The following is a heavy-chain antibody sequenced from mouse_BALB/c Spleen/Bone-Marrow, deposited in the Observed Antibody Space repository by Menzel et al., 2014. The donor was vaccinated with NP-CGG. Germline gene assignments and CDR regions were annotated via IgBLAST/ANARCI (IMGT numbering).Heavy chain of an antibody. CDR2: IYPSDSYT. CDR3: TRSYGSSYEYYFDY. CDR1: GYTFTSYW. J-gene: IGHJ2*01. Sequence: QLQQSGAELVRPGASVKLTCKASGYTFTSYWINWVKQRPGQGLEWIGNIYPSDSYTNYNQKFKDKATLTVDKSSSTAYMQLSSPTSEDSAVYYCTRSYGSSYEYYFDYWGQGTTLTVSS. V-gene: IGHV1-69*02. D-gene: IGHD1-1*01.